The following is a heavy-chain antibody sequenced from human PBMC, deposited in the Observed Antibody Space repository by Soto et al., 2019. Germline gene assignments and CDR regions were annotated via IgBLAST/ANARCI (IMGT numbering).Heavy chain of an antibody. J-gene: IGHJ6*01. CDR1: GDSFSSYC. CDR3: ARATAMIPQRYYYGRYG. V-gene: IGHV5-51*01. Sequence: GESVKRSGERCGDSFSSYCSGWERQMPGKGLEWMGIIYPGDSDTRYSPSFQGQVTISADKSISTAYLQWSSLKASDTAMYYCARATAMIPQRYYYGRYGWQQGTTVTVSS. CDR2: IYPGDSDT. D-gene: IGHD5-18*01.